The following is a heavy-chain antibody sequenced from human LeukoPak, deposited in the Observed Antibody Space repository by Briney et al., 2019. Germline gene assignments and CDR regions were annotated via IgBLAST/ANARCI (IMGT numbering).Heavy chain of an antibody. CDR2: INHSGST. J-gene: IGHJ4*02. D-gene: IGHD3-10*01. V-gene: IGHV4-34*01. Sequence: SETLSLTRAVYGGPFSGYYWSWIRQPPGKGLEWIGEINHSGSTNYNPSLKSRVTISVDTSKNQFSLKLSSVTAADTAVYYCARITMVRGVNSDYWGQGTLVTVSS. CDR1: GGPFSGYY. CDR3: ARITMVRGVNSDY.